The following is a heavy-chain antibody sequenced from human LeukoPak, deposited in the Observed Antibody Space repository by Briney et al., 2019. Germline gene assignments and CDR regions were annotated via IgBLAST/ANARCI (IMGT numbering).Heavy chain of an antibody. V-gene: IGHV3-23*01. D-gene: IGHD6-19*01. CDR3: TNGPHISSAFYYFDY. Sequence: GGSLRLSCAASGFTFSSHGMSWVRQGPGKGLEWVSTISGSGGTTYYADFLKGRFTISRDNSKNTVYLQMNSLRAEDTAVFYCTNGPHISSAFYYFDYWGLGPQVTVSS. CDR1: GFTFSSHG. J-gene: IGHJ4*01. CDR2: ISGSGGTT.